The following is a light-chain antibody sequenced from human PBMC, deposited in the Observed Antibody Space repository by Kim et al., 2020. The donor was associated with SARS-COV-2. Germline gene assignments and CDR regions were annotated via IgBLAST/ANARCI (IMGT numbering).Light chain of an antibody. J-gene: IGLJ3*02. CDR1: SSDVGGYNF. V-gene: IGLV2-11*01. CDR2: DVS. Sequence: QSALTQPHSVSGSPGQSVTISCTGTSSDVGGYNFVSWYQHHPGKAPKLIIYDVSERPSGVPDRFSGSKSGDTASLTISGLQAEDEADYYCCSSAGTSWVFGGGTQLTVL. CDR3: CSSAGTSWV.